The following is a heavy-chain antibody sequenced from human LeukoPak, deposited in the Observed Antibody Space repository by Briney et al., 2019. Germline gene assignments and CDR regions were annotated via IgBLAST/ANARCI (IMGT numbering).Heavy chain of an antibody. D-gene: IGHD1-26*01. Sequence: SVKASCKASGGTFSSYAISWVRQAPGQGLEWMGRIIPIFGTANYAQKFQGRVTITTDESTSTAYMELSSLRSEDTAVYYCARDQIVGAPLDYWGQGTLVTVSS. CDR1: GGTFSSYA. CDR3: ARDQIVGAPLDY. CDR2: IIPIFGTA. V-gene: IGHV1-69*05. J-gene: IGHJ4*02.